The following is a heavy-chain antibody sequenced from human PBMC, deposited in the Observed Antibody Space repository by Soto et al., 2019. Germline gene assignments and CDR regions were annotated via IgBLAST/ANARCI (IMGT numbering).Heavy chain of an antibody. CDR2: IIGNSGTT. Sequence: GGSLRLSCVASGFSFSSYDMSWVRQAPGKGLEWVSFIIGNSGTTYYADSVKGRFTISRDNSKNTLYLQMSRLGAEDTAAYYCAKGSTYSFYFDHWGQGTLVTV. J-gene: IGHJ4*01. D-gene: IGHD5-18*01. CDR3: AKGSTYSFYFDH. V-gene: IGHV3-23*01. CDR1: GFSFSSYD.